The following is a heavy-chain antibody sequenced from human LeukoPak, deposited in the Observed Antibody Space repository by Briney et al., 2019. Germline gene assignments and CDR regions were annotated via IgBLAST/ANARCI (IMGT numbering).Heavy chain of an antibody. Sequence: GASVKVSCKASGYTFINYYIHWVQQAPGQGLEWMGCINPNTGATHYAQRFQGRVTVTRDTSILTAYMDLSGLTFDDRAVYYCAREFVGYHLDVWGQGTTVTVSS. CDR2: INPNTGAT. V-gene: IGHV1-2*02. J-gene: IGHJ6*02. D-gene: IGHD1-26*01. CDR1: GYTFINYY. CDR3: AREFVGYHLDV.